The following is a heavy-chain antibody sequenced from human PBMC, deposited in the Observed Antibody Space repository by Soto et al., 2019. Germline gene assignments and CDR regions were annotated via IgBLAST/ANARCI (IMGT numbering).Heavy chain of an antibody. CDR2: FDPEDGET. D-gene: IGHD3-22*01. CDR1: GYTLTELS. J-gene: IGHJ4*02. Sequence: ASVKVSCKVSGYTLTELSMHWVRQAPGKGLEWMGGFDPEDGETIYAQKFQGRVTMTEDTSTDTAYMELSSLRSEDTAVYYCATAHDYYDSSGYRYYFDYWGQGTLVTVSS. V-gene: IGHV1-24*01. CDR3: ATAHDYYDSSGYRYYFDY.